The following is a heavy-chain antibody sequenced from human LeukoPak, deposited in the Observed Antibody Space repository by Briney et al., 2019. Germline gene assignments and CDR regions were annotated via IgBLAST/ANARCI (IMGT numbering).Heavy chain of an antibody. Sequence: GSLRLSCVASGFKFSDSYMNWIRQAPGKGLEWIGYFHNSGTSTYNPSLKSRVTISADTSKNQFSLKLNSLTTADTAVYYCTRGAGWLIDYWGQGILVTVSS. CDR1: GFKFSDSY. CDR3: TRGAGWLIDY. D-gene: IGHD3-16*01. J-gene: IGHJ4*02. V-gene: IGHV4-59*01. CDR2: FHNSGTS.